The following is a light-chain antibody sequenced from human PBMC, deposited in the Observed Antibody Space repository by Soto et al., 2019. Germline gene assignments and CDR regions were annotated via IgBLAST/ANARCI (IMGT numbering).Light chain of an antibody. CDR1: QGVGSNY. Sequence: EIVLTQSPGTLSLSPGERATLSCKASQGVGSNYLAWYQQKPGQAPRPLIYGASSRATGIPDRFSGSGSGADFTLTISRLEPEDCAVYYCQQYYSPPLTFGGGTKVDIK. J-gene: IGKJ4*01. CDR2: GAS. V-gene: IGKV3-20*01. CDR3: QQYYSPPLT.